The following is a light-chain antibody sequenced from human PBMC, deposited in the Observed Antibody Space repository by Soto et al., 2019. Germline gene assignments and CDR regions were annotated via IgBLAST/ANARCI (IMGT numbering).Light chain of an antibody. Sequence: DIQMTQSPSSVSASVGDRVTISCRASQDISNWLAWYQQKPGEAPKFLIYAASNLQSGVPSKFSVSGSGTDITRTTSSLQPKDFPAYYGQHARRFPFTFGQGTRLEIK. CDR3: QHARRFPFT. CDR2: AAS. V-gene: IGKV1-12*01. CDR1: QDISNW. J-gene: IGKJ5*01.